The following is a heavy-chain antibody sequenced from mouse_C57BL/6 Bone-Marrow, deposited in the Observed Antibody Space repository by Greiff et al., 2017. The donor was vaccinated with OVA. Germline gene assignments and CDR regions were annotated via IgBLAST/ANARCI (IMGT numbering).Heavy chain of an antibody. V-gene: IGHV1-69*01. D-gene: IGHD1-1*01. CDR1: GYTFTSYW. Sequence: VQLQQPGAELVMPGASVKLSCKASGYTFTSYWMHWVKQRPGQGLEWIGEIDPSDSYTNYNQKFKGKSTLTVDKSSSTAYMQLSSLTSEDSAVYYCARSEYYGSLAYWGQGTLVTVSA. CDR2: IDPSDSYT. J-gene: IGHJ3*01. CDR3: ARSEYYGSLAY.